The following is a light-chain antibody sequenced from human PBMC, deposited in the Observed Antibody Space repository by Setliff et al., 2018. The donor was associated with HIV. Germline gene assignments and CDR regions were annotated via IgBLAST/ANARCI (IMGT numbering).Light chain of an antibody. CDR1: SSDVGGYNY. J-gene: IGLJ1*01. CDR2: EVS. Sequence: QSVLTQPASVSGSPGQSITISCTGTSSDVGGYNYVSWYQQHPGKAPKLMIYEVSNRPSGVSNRFSGSKSGNTASLTISGLQAEDEADYYCSSYTNSITPDVFGSGTKVT. CDR3: SSYTNSITPDV. V-gene: IGLV2-14*01.